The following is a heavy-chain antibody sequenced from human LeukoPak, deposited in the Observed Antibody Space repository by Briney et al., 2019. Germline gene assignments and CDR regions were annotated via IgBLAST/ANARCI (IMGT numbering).Heavy chain of an antibody. J-gene: IGHJ4*02. D-gene: IGHD2-15*01. V-gene: IGHV3-30*02. CDR3: AKGYLGLCTGGRCFHFDY. Sequence: PGGSLRLSCAASGFTFSNYGMHWVRQTPGKCLEWVAFIRHDGNSKFYADSVKGRFTISRDNSKNALYLQMDSLTDEDTAVYYCAKGYLGLCTGGRCFHFDYWGQGTLLTVSS. CDR1: GFTFSNYG. CDR2: IRHDGNSK.